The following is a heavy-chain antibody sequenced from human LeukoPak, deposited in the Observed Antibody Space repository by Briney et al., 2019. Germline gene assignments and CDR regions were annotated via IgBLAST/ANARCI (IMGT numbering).Heavy chain of an antibody. D-gene: IGHD6-25*01. CDR2: ISGSGGST. Sequence: GASVKVSCKASGYTFSSYAMSWVRQAPGKGLEWVSAISGSGGSTYYADSVKGRFTISRDNSKNTLYLQMNSLRAEDTAVYYCAKDPPIAAWRHWGQGTLVTVSS. J-gene: IGHJ1*01. CDR3: AKDPPIAAWRH. CDR1: GYTFSSYA. V-gene: IGHV3-23*01.